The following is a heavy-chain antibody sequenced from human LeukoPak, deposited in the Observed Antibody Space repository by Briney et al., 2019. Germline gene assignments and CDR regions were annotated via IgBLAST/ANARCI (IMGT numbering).Heavy chain of an antibody. Sequence: SETLSLTCAVYGGSFSGYYWSWIRQPPGKGLEWIGEINHSGSTNYNPSLKSRVTISVDTSKNQFSLKLSSVTAADTAGYYCARQGSNYVILTGNYREEYYFDYWGKGTLVTVSS. CDR1: GGSFSGYY. CDR3: ARQGSNYVILTGNYREEYYFDY. J-gene: IGHJ4*02. D-gene: IGHD3-9*01. CDR2: INHSGST. V-gene: IGHV4-34*01.